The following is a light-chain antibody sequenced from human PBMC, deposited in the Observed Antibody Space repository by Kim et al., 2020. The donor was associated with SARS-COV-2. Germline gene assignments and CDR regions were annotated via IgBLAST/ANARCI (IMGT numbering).Light chain of an antibody. V-gene: IGLV2-11*03. CDR1: DSDVSAHNY. Sequence: QSVTISCTGSDSDVSAHNYVPWYQQHPGKAPKLMIYGVSQRPSGVPDRFSGSKSGNTASLTISGLQAEDEADYYCCSPASGYTEYVFGIGTKVTVL. CDR3: CSPASGYTEYV. J-gene: IGLJ1*01. CDR2: GVS.